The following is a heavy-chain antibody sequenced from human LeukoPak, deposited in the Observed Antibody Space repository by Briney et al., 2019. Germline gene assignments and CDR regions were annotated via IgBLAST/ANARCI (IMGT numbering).Heavy chain of an antibody. Sequence: GGSLRLSCAASGFTFSSYWMHWVRQAPGKGLVWVSRINSDGSSTSYADSVKGRFTISRGNAKNTLYLQMNSLRAEDTAVYYCARGSAARPGYYYYMDVWGKGTTVTVSS. CDR1: GFTFSSYW. J-gene: IGHJ6*03. D-gene: IGHD6-6*01. CDR2: INSDGSST. V-gene: IGHV3-74*01. CDR3: ARGSAARPGYYYYMDV.